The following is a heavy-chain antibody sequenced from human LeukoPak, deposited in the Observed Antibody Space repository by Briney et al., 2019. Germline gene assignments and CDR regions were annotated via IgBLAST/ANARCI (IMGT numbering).Heavy chain of an antibody. Sequence: SVKVSCKASGGTFSSYAISWVRQAPGQGLEWMGGIIPIFGTANYAQKFQGRVTITADESTSTAYMGLSSLRSEDTAVYYCARKSTIFGVVIEGYYYYGMDVWGQGTTVTVSS. J-gene: IGHJ6*02. CDR1: GGTFSSYA. V-gene: IGHV1-69*13. CDR2: IIPIFGTA. D-gene: IGHD3-3*01. CDR3: ARKSTIFGVVIEGYYYYGMDV.